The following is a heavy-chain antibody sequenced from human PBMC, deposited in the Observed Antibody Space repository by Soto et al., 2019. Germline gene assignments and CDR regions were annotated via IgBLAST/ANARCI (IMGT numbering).Heavy chain of an antibody. CDR3: ARDYSTSWYYFDY. J-gene: IGHJ4*02. CDR2: ISASKGNA. V-gene: IGHV1-18*01. D-gene: IGHD2-2*01. Sequence: GXSVKVSCKASGYSFTSYGISWVRQAPGQGLEWMGWISASKGNANYVQKLQGRVTMTTDTSTSTAYMELRSLRSDDTAVYYCARDYSTSWYYFDYWGQGTLVTVSS. CDR1: GYSFTSYG.